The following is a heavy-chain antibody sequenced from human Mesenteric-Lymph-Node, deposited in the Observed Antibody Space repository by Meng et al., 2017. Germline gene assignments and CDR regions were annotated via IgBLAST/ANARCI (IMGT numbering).Heavy chain of an antibody. CDR2: FDPEDGET. J-gene: IGHJ3*02. CDR3: ARQPFYGSGMIGAFDI. V-gene: IGHV1-24*01. D-gene: IGHD3-10*01. Sequence: ASVKVSCKVSGYTLTELSMHWVRQAPGKGLEWMGGFDPEDGETIYAQKFQGRVTMTEDTSTDTAYMELSSLRSEDTAVYYCARQPFYGSGMIGAFDIWGQGTMVTVSS. CDR1: GYTLTELS.